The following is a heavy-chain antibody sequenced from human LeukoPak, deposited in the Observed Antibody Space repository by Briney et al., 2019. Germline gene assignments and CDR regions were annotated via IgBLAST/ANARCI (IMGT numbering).Heavy chain of an antibody. CDR2: ISGSGRTT. V-gene: IGHV3-23*01. Sequence: GGSLRLSCAASGFTFTTYDMTWVRQAPGKGLEWVSGISGSGRTTNYADSVKSRFTISRDNSKNTLFLQMNNLRAEDTAVYYCAKDRDCSSTSCYVPFDSWGQGTLVTVSS. J-gene: IGHJ4*02. CDR3: AKDRDCSSTSCYVPFDS. D-gene: IGHD2-2*01. CDR1: GFTFTTYD.